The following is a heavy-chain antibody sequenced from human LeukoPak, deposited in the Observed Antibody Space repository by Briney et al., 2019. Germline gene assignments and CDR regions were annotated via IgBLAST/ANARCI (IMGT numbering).Heavy chain of an antibody. CDR2: INPNSGGT. V-gene: IGHV1-2*02. CDR3: ARDGGYCGSTTCYLDYYYYMDV. D-gene: IGHD2-2*01. Sequence: ASVKVSCKASGYTFTSYAMHWMRQAPGQRLEWMGWINPNSGGTKYDQKFQGRVTMTRDTSITTAHMELSRLRSDDTAVYYCARDGGYCGSTTCYLDYYYYMDVWGKGTTVTVSS. CDR1: GYTFTSYA. J-gene: IGHJ6*03.